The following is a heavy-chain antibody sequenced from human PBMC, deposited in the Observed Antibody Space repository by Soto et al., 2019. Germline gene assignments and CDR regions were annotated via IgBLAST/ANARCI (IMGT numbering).Heavy chain of an antibody. CDR2: MSHSGST. Sequence: QLQLQESGPGLVKPSETLSLSCTVSAGSISSSSYYCAWIRQPPGKGLECIGTMSHSGSTQYNPSLKSRVTISVDTYNNQFSLKLTSVTAADTAVYYCARRADSSGWAYAYWGQGTLVTVSS. CDR1: AGSISSSSYY. J-gene: IGHJ4*02. V-gene: IGHV4-39*01. D-gene: IGHD6-19*01. CDR3: ARRADSSGWAYAY.